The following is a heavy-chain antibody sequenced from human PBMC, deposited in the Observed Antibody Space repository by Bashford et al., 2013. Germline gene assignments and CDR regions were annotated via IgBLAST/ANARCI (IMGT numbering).Heavy chain of an antibody. CDR2: VNSDGSST. CDR3: ARVVYSSSWYYYYGMDV. V-gene: IGHV3-74*01. CDR1: GFTFSNFW. Sequence: GGSLRLSCAASGFTFSNFWMHWVRQAPGKGLVWVSRVNSDGSSTSYVDSVKGRFTISRDNAKNTLYLQMNSLRAEDTAVYYCARVVYSSSWYYYYGMDVWGQGTTVTVSS. D-gene: IGHD6-13*01. J-gene: IGHJ6*02.